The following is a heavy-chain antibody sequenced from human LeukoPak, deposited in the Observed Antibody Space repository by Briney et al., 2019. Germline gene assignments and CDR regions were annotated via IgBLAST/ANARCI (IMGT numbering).Heavy chain of an antibody. J-gene: IGHJ4*02. CDR1: GFTFSSYA. CDR2: ISGSGGST. Sequence: AGGSLRLSCAASGFTFSSYAMSWVRQAPGKGLEWVSAISGSGGSTYYADSVKGRFTISRDNSKNTLYLQMNSLRAEDTAVYYCAKDGSWSPNYFDYWGQGTLVTVPS. D-gene: IGHD3-10*01. V-gene: IGHV3-23*01. CDR3: AKDGSWSPNYFDY.